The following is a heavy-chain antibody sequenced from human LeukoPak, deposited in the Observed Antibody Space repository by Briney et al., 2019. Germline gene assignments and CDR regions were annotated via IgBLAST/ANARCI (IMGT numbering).Heavy chain of an antibody. D-gene: IGHD3-10*01. CDR3: ARVEEGYGSGRRGNFYYYYMDV. Sequence: PSETLSLACAVYGGSFSGYYWSWIRQPPGKGLEWIGEINHSGSTNYNPSLKSRVTISVDKSKNQFSLKLSSVTTADTAVYYCARVEEGYGSGRRGNFYYYYMDVWGKGTTVTISS. CDR1: GGSFSGYY. CDR2: INHSGST. V-gene: IGHV4-34*01. J-gene: IGHJ6*03.